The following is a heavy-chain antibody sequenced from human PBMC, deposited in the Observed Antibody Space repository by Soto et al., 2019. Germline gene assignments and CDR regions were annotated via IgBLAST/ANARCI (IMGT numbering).Heavy chain of an antibody. CDR2: ISAYNGKT. CDR1: GYTFTSYG. Sequence: QVQLVQSGAEVKKPGASVKVSCKASGYTFTSYGISWVRQAPGQGLEGMGWISAYNGKTNYAQKLQGRVTMTTDTSTSTAYMGLRSLRSDDTAVYYCAGGGYDILTGYYINYYFDYWGQGTLVTVSS. V-gene: IGHV1-18*01. CDR3: AGGGYDILTGYYINYYFDY. D-gene: IGHD3-9*01. J-gene: IGHJ4*02.